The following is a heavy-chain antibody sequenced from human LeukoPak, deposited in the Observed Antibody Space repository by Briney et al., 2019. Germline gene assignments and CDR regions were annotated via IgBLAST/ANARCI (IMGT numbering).Heavy chain of an antibody. CDR2: INPSGGST. CDR3: VYFRGWQTVDY. D-gene: IGHD6-19*01. CDR1: GYTFPSYY. Sequence: ASVKVSCKASGYTFPSYYMHWVRQAPGQGLEWMGIINPSGGSTSYAQKFQGRVTMTRDTSTSTVYMELSSLRSEDTAVYYCVYFRGWQTVDYWGQGTLVTVSS. J-gene: IGHJ4*02. V-gene: IGHV1-46*01.